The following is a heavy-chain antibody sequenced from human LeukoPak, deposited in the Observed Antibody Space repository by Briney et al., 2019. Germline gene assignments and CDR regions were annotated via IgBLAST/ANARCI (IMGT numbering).Heavy chain of an antibody. J-gene: IGHJ4*02. CDR3: GRGNSGSPETPDY. V-gene: IGHV3-11*04. CDR2: ISSSGSTI. CDR1: GFTFSDYY. D-gene: IGHD1-26*01. Sequence: GGSLRLSCAASGFTFSDYYMSWIRQAPGKGLEWVSYISSSGSTIYYADSVRGRFTISRDNAKNSLYLQTNSLRAEDTAVYYCGRGNSGSPETPDYWGQGTLVTVSS.